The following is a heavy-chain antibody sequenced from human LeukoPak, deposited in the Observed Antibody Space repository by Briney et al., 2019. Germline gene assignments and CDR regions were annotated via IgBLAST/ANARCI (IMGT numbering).Heavy chain of an antibody. V-gene: IGHV3-30*18. Sequence: GGSLRLSCAASGFTFSSCGMHWVRQAPGKGLEWVAVISYDGSKKYYADSVKGRFTISRDNSKDTLYLQMNSLRAEDTAVYYCAKDRSSSWTFDYWGQGTLVTASS. CDR3: AKDRSSSWTFDY. D-gene: IGHD6-13*01. J-gene: IGHJ4*02. CDR2: ISYDGSKK. CDR1: GFTFSSCG.